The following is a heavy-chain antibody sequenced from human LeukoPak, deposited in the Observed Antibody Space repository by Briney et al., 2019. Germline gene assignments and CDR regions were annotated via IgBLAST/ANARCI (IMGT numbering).Heavy chain of an antibody. CDR1: GYTFTNYG. J-gene: IGHJ5*02. V-gene: IGHV1-18*01. CDR2: ISCYNGNT. D-gene: IGHD3-9*01. Sequence: GASVKVSCKASGYTFTNYGISWVRQAPGQGLEWMGWISCYNGNTKNAQKLQGRVTMTTDTSTSTAYMELRSLRSDDTAVYYCARMAYDILTGYFQPNWFDPWGQGTLVTVSS. CDR3: ARMAYDILTGYFQPNWFDP.